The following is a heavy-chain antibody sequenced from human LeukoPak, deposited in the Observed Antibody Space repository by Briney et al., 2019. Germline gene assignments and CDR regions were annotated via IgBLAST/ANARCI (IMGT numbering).Heavy chain of an antibody. J-gene: IGHJ5*02. V-gene: IGHV3-53*01. D-gene: IGHD1-26*01. Sequence: GGSLRLSCAASGFTVSSNYMSWVRQAPGKGLEWVSVIYSGGSTYYADSVKGRFTISRDNSKNTLYLQMNSLRAEDTAVYYCARGNPSFGGSYYNRWFDPWGQGTLVTVSS. CDR3: ARGNPSFGGSYYNRWFDP. CDR1: GFTVSSNY. CDR2: IYSGGST.